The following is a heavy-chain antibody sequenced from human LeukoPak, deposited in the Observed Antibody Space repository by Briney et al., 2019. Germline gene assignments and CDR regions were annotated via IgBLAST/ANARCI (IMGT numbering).Heavy chain of an antibody. CDR1: GGPLRSYY. D-gene: IGHD6-13*01. CDR2: IYYSGST. Sequence: KPSETLSLTCTVSGGPLRSYYWRWSRRPPGKGLEGIGYIYYSGSTNYNPSLKSRVTISVDTSKNQFSLKLSSVTAADTAVYYCARDVAAADYYFDYWGQGTLVTVSS. J-gene: IGHJ4*02. CDR3: ARDVAAADYYFDY. V-gene: IGHV4-59*01.